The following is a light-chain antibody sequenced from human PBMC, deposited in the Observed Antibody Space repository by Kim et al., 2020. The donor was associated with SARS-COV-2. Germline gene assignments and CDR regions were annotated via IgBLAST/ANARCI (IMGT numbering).Light chain of an antibody. CDR3: QSSDSSNWM. V-gene: IGLV6-57*02. Sequence: TSPISCTGSSGSIASNYVQWDQQRPGRAPTTVIYEDNQRPSGVPDRFSCSIDSSSNSASLTISGLKTEDEADYYCQSSDSSNWMFGGGTQLTVL. J-gene: IGLJ3*02. CDR2: EDN. CDR1: SGSIASNY.